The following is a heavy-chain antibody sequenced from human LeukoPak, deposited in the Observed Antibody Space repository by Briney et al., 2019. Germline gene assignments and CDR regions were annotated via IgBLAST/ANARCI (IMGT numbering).Heavy chain of an antibody. CDR3: AREGWDRTDTAELDH. D-gene: IGHD1-14*01. Sequence: ASVKVSCKASGYTFTGYYMHWARQAPGQGLEWMGWINPNSGGTNYAQKIQGRVTMTRDTSISTAYMELSRLRSDDKAVYYCAREGWDRTDTAELDHWGQGTRVTVSS. J-gene: IGHJ4*02. V-gene: IGHV1-2*02. CDR1: GYTFTGYY. CDR2: INPNSGGT.